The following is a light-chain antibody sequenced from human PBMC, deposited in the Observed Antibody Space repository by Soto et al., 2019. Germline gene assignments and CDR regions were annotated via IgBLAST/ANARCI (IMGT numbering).Light chain of an antibody. CDR2: NVS. CDR3: TSYTNRYTYV. CDR1: SSDVGGYNY. V-gene: IGLV2-14*03. J-gene: IGLJ1*01. Sequence: QSVRTQPASVSGSPGQSITISCTGTSSDVGGYNYVAWYQQHPGKAPKLMIYNVSNRPSGVSNRFSGSKSGNTASLTISGLQAEDEADYYCTSYTNRYTYVFGTGTKVTVL.